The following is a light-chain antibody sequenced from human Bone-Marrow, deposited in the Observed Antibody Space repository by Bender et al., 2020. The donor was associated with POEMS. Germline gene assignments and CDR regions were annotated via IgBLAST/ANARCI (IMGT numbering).Light chain of an antibody. Sequence: SYVLSQPPSVSVAPGQTARISCGGHNIGSKSVHWYQQRPGQAPVVAVYDDTDRPSGIPERFSGSNSGNTATLTITRVEAGDEADYYCQVWDSRGDHVVFGAGTKLTVL. CDR2: DDT. V-gene: IGLV3-21*02. J-gene: IGLJ2*01. CDR3: QVWDSRGDHVV. CDR1: NIGSKS.